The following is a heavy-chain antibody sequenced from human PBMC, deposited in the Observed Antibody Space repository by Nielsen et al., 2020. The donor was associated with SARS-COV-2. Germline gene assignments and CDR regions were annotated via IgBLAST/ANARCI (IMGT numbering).Heavy chain of an antibody. Sequence: GGSLRLSCAASGFTFSNYGMNWVRQVPGKGLAWVAHINSDGSRTNYAESVKGRFTISRDNAENTQYLHMNSLRADDTAVYYCVRVRDDGYYYDTGPFDHWGQGTLVTVSS. CDR1: GFTFSNYG. V-gene: IGHV3-74*01. D-gene: IGHD3-22*01. J-gene: IGHJ4*02. CDR3: VRVRDDGYYYDTGPFDH. CDR2: INSDGSRT.